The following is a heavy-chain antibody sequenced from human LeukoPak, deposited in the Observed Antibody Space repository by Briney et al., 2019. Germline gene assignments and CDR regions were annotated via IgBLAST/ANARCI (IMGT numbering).Heavy chain of an antibody. D-gene: IGHD2-21*02. CDR1: GYTFSGHY. CDR2: INPNTGRT. CDR3: ARDAELAYCGGDCYRGWFDP. J-gene: IGHJ5*02. V-gene: IGHV1-2*02. Sequence: ASVTVACKASGYTFSGHYMHWVRQAPGQGLEWMGWINPNTGRTEYAQKLQGRVTMTRDTSISTAYMDLSRLRSDDTAVYYCARDAELAYCGGDCYRGWFDPWGQGTLVTVSS.